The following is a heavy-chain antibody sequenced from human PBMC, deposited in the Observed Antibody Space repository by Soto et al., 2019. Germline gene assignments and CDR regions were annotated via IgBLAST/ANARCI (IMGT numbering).Heavy chain of an antibody. CDR3: ARTRYGSGSYLDY. V-gene: IGHV4-59*01. D-gene: IGHD3-10*01. CDR1: GGSISSYY. J-gene: IGHJ4*02. CDR2: IYYSGST. Sequence: SETLSLTCTVSGGSISSYYWSWIRQPPGKGLEWIGYIYYSGSTNYNPSLKSRVTISVDTSKNQFSLKLSSVTAADTAVYYCARTRYGSGSYLDYWGQGTLVTVSS.